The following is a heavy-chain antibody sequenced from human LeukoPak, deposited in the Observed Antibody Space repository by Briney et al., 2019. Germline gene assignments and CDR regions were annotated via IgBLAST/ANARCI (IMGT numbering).Heavy chain of an antibody. CDR1: GGSISSSSYY. J-gene: IGHJ4*02. Sequence: PSETLSLTCTVSGGSISSSSYYWSWIRQPPGKGLEWIGSIYYSGSTYYNPSLKSRVTISVDTSKNQFSLKLSSVTAADTAVYYCARRRGRIAARRIAAAGTIDYWGQGTLVTVSS. CDR3: ARRRGRIAARRIAAAGTIDY. V-gene: IGHV4-39*01. D-gene: IGHD6-13*01. CDR2: IYYSGST.